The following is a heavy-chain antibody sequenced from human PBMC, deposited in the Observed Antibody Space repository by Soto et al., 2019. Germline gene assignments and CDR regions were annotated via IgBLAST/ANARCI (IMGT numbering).Heavy chain of an antibody. V-gene: IGHV3-30*04. J-gene: IGHJ4*02. D-gene: IGHD3-10*01. CDR1: EFNFRGYA. CDR2: ISYDGSDT. Sequence: PGGSLRLSCAASEFNFRGYAMHWVRQAPGKGLDWVALISYDGSDTYYADSVRGRFIISRDNSKDTLYLQMNSLRAEDTAVYQCVRDYYHISGSHYDIPLDSWGQGTLVTVSS. CDR3: VRDYYHISGSHYDIPLDS.